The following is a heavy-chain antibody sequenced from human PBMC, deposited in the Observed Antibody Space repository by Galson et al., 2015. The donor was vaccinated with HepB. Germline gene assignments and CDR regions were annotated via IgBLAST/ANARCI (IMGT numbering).Heavy chain of an antibody. V-gene: IGHV3-33*01. J-gene: IGHJ3*02. CDR1: GFTFSSYG. Sequence: LRLSCAASGFTFSSYGMHWVRQAPGKGLEWVAVIWYDGSNKYYADSVKGRFTISRDNSKNTLYLQMNSLRAEDTAVYYCAREAGGSGDAFDIWGQGTMVTVSS. D-gene: IGHD6-19*01. CDR3: AREAGGSGDAFDI. CDR2: IWYDGSNK.